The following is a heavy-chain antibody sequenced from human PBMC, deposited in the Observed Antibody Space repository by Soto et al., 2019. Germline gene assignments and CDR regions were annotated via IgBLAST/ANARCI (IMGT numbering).Heavy chain of an antibody. CDR1: GFNCSTYG. Sequence: GRSLRLSCSASGFNCSTYGMHWFRQVPGQGPEWVAVISPDGSNKYYADSVKGRFTISRDNSKNTLYLQMNSLRAEDTAVYYCAREGGAAAGSHPFDYWGQGTLVTVSS. CDR2: ISPDGSNK. CDR3: AREGGAAAGSHPFDY. J-gene: IGHJ4*02. D-gene: IGHD6-13*01. V-gene: IGHV3-30*03.